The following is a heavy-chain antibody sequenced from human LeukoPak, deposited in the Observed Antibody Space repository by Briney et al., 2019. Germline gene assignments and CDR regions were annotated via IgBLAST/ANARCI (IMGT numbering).Heavy chain of an antibody. V-gene: IGHV3-33*01. J-gene: IGHJ5*02. CDR3: ARDQRSARNNWFDP. CDR1: GITFSNSG. Sequence: PGGSLRLSCAASGITFSNSGMHWVRQAPGKGLEWVAVIWSDGSNKNYADTVKGRFTISRDNSKNTLYLQMNNLRADDTALYYCARDQRSARNNWFDPWGQGTLVTVSS. CDR2: IWSDGSNK. D-gene: IGHD5-24*01.